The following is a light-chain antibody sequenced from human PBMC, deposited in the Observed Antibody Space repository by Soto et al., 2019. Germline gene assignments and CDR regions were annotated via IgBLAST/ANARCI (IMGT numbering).Light chain of an antibody. CDR1: QSILYSSINKNY. V-gene: IGKV4-1*01. Sequence: DIVMTQSPDSLAVSLGETATINCKSSQSILYSSINKNYLAWYQQKPGQPPKLLIYWASTRESGVPGRFSGSGSGTDFAVSISGLQAEDVADYFCQQYYSSQWFGQGTKVDI. CDR3: QQYYSSQW. J-gene: IGKJ1*01. CDR2: WAS.